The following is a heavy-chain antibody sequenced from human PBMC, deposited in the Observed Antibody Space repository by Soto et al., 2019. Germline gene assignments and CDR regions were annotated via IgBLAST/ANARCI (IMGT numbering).Heavy chain of an antibody. CDR2: ISGSGGST. V-gene: IGHV3-23*01. D-gene: IGHD4-17*01. CDR3: AKSRTVTTFFDY. Sequence: EVQLLESGGGSVQPGGSLRLSCAASGFNFSSYAMSWVRQAPGKGLEWVSAISGSGGSTYYADSVKGRFTISRDNSKNTLYLQMNSLRAEDTAVYYCAKSRTVTTFFDYWGQGTLVTVSS. J-gene: IGHJ4*02. CDR1: GFNFSSYA.